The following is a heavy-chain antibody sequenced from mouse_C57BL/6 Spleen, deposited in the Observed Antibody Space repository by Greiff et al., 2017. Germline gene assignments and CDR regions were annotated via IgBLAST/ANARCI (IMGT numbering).Heavy chain of an antibody. CDR3: ARGIYYDYDRFDY. CDR2: IYPGSGST. Sequence: VQLQQPGAELVKPGASVKMSCKASGYTFTSYWITWVKQRPGQGLEWIGDIYPGSGSTNYNEKFKSKATLTVDTSSSTAYMQLSSLTSEDSAVYYCARGIYYDYDRFDYWGQGTTLTVSS. D-gene: IGHD2-4*01. J-gene: IGHJ2*01. CDR1: GYTFTSYW. V-gene: IGHV1-55*01.